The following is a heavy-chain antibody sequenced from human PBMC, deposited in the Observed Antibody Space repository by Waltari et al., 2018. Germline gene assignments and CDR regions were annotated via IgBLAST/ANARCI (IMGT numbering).Heavy chain of an antibody. CDR1: GASFSRYS. CDR3: ARLPTGYPNWVDP. D-gene: IGHD6-13*01. J-gene: IGHJ5*02. Sequence: QLQLQESGPGLVKPSETLSLSCFVPGASFSRYSWDWIRQSPGKGLEWIGTMHTNGNTYYNPSLNSRVSISVDMSKNQFSLKLSSLTAADTAVYYCARLPTGYPNWVDPWGQGTLVTVSS. V-gene: IGHV4-39*01. CDR2: MHTNGNT.